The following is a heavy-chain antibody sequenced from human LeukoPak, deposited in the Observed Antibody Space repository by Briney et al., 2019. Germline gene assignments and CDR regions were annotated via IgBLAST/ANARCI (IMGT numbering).Heavy chain of an antibody. D-gene: IGHD3-22*01. J-gene: IGHJ4*02. CDR3: ARDIEIHYYDSSGYYLPFDY. Sequence: GGSLRLSCAASGFTFSSYWMNWVRQAPGKGLEWVANIKQDGSEKYYVDSVKGRFTISRDNAKNSLYLQMNSLRAEDTAVYYCARDIEIHYYDSSGYYLPFDYWGQGTLVTVSS. CDR1: GFTFSSYW. V-gene: IGHV3-7*01. CDR2: IKQDGSEK.